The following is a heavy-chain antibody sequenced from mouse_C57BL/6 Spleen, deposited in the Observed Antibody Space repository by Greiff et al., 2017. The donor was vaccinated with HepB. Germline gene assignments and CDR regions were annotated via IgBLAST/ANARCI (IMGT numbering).Heavy chain of an antibody. Sequence: VQLVESGPGLVQPSQSLSITCTVSGFSLTSYGVHWVRQSPGKGLEWLGVIWSGGSTDYNAAFISRLSISKDNSKSQVFFKMNSLQADDTAIYYCARTKYGYDEDAMDYWGQGTSVTVSS. J-gene: IGHJ4*01. CDR3: ARTKYGYDEDAMDY. CDR1: GFSLTSYG. V-gene: IGHV2-2*01. D-gene: IGHD2-2*01. CDR2: IWSGGST.